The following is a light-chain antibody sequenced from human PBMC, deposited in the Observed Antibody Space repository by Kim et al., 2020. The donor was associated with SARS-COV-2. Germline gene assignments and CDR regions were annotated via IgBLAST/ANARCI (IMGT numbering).Light chain of an antibody. CDR3: NSRDSSGNYV. CDR2: GEN. CDR1: SLRNYY. J-gene: IGLJ1*01. Sequence: VALGQTVRITCQGDSLRNYYASWYQQKPGQAPVLVIYGENNRPSGIPDRFSGSSSGNRASLTITGAQAEDESDYYCNSRDSSGNYVFGAGTKVTVL. V-gene: IGLV3-19*01.